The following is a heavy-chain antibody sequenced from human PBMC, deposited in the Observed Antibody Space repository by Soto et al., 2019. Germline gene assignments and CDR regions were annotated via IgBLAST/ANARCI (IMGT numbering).Heavy chain of an antibody. CDR3: ARVGTRTTNSTTYLSYYGVDA. D-gene: IGHD1-1*01. CDR2: IYYSGST. J-gene: IGHJ6*02. Sequence: SETLSLTCTVSGGSISSGDYYWSWIRQPPGKGLEWIGYIYYSGSTYYNPSLESRVTMSLDASRNQFSLQLSSVTAADTAVYYCARVGTRTTNSTTYLSYYGVDAWGQGASVTVSS. CDR1: GGSISSGDYY. V-gene: IGHV4-30-4*01.